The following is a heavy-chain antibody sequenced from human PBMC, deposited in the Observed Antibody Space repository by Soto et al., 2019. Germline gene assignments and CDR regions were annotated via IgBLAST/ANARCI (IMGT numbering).Heavy chain of an antibody. J-gene: IGHJ6*03. CDR2: ISYDGSNK. CDR3: AKSSYGVVFYYMDV. Sequence: PGGSLRLSCAASGFTFSSYGMHWVRQAPGKGLEWVAVISYDGSNKYYADSVKGRFTISRDNSKNTLYLQMNSLRAEDTAVYYCAKSSYGVVFYYMDVWGKGPRSPSP. V-gene: IGHV3-30*18. D-gene: IGHD3-3*01. CDR1: GFTFSSYG.